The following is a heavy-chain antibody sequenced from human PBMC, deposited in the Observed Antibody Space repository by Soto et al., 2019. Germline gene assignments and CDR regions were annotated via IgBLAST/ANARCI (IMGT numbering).Heavy chain of an antibody. CDR2: IYPGDSDT. J-gene: IGHJ4*02. CDR3: ARLGLGRIYSYGSPYYFDY. D-gene: IGHD5-18*01. Sequence: GESLKISCKGSGYSFTSYWIGWVRQMPGKGLEWMGIIYPGDSDTRYSPSFQGQVTISADKSISTAYLQWSSLKASDTAMYYCARLGLGRIYSYGSPYYFDYCGEGTLVTVYS. V-gene: IGHV5-51*01. CDR1: GYSFTSYW.